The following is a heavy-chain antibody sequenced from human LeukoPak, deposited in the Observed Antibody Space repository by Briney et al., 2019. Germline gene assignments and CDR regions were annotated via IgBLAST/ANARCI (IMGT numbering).Heavy chain of an antibody. J-gene: IGHJ4*02. V-gene: IGHV3-30*18. CDR3: AKDWRYSSSTTPY. Sequence: PGGSLRLSCAVSGLTFSIYGMHWVRQAPGKGLEWVAVISHDGSDKYYADSVKGRFTISRDNSKSTLYLQMNSLRGEDTAVYYCAKDWRYSSSTTPYWGQGTLVTVSS. CDR1: GLTFSIYG. D-gene: IGHD6-13*01. CDR2: ISHDGSDK.